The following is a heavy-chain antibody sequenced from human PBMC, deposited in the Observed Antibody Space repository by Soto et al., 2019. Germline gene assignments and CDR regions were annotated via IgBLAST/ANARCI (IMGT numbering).Heavy chain of an antibody. CDR2: IYYSGST. J-gene: IGHJ4*02. CDR1: GGSISSYY. CDR3: ARYRNGDYVQLSD. Sequence: SETLSLTCTVSGGSISSYYWSWIRQPPGKGLEWIGYIYYSGSTNYSPSLKSRVTISVDTSKNQFSLKLSSVTTADTAVYYCARYRNGDYVQLSDWGQGTLVTVSS. V-gene: IGHV4-59*08. D-gene: IGHD4-17*01.